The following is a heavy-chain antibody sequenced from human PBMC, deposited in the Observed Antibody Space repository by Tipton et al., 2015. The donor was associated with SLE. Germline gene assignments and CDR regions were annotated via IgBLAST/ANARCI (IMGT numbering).Heavy chain of an antibody. CDR2: VYYTGNT. CDR3: ARSYDAFDM. J-gene: IGHJ3*02. CDR1: GGSISRIGYN. D-gene: IGHD3-10*01. V-gene: IGHV4-39*07. Sequence: TLSLTCTATGGSISRIGYNWGWIRQPPGKGLEWIGSVYYTGNTYYNSSLKSRVTISIDTSKNRFSLKLNSVTAADTAVYYCARSYDAFDMWGQGTLVTVSS.